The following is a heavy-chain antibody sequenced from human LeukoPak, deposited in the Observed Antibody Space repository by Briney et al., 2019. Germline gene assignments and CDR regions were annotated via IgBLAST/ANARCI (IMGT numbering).Heavy chain of an antibody. D-gene: IGHD1-26*01. Sequence: GASVKVSCKASGHTLTGYYIHWVRQTPGQGLEWMGWINPNSGGTNYAQKFQGRVTMTRDTSISTAYMELSRLRSDDTAVYYCARVKVGATLSRASHYMDVWGKGTTVTISS. CDR2: INPNSGGT. CDR3: ARVKVGATLSRASHYMDV. J-gene: IGHJ6*03. CDR1: GHTLTGYY. V-gene: IGHV1-2*02.